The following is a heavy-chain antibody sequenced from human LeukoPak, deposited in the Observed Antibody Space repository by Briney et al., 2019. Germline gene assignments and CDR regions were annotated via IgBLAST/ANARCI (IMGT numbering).Heavy chain of an antibody. Sequence: GGSLRLSCAASGFTFSSYSMNWVRQAPGKGLEWVSSISSSSSYIYYADSVKGRFTISRDNAKNSLYLQMNSLRAEDTAVYYCARSIVVVPAASHWGQGTLVTVSS. D-gene: IGHD2-2*01. CDR3: ARSIVVVPAASH. V-gene: IGHV3-21*01. CDR1: GFTFSSYS. J-gene: IGHJ4*02. CDR2: ISSSSSYI.